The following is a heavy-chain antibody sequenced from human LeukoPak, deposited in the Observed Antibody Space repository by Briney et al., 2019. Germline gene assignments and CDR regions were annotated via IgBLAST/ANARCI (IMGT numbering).Heavy chain of an antibody. CDR1: GGSISSSSYY. CDR3: ARHAYDFWSGHDAFDI. V-gene: IGHV4-39*01. D-gene: IGHD3-3*01. Sequence: SETLSLTCTVSGGSISSSSYYWGWIRQPPGKGLEWIGSIYYSGSTYYNPSLKSRVTISVDTSKNQFSLKLSSVTAADTAVYHCARHAYDFWSGHDAFDIWGQGTMVTVSS. CDR2: IYYSGST. J-gene: IGHJ3*02.